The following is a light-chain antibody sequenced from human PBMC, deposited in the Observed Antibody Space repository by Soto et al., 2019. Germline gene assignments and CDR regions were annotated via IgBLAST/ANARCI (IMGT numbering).Light chain of an antibody. Sequence: EIVMTQSPATLSLSPGDGATLSCSASQSVSRYLAWYQQKPGQAPRLLIYDASNRATGIPARFSGSGSGTDFTLTINGLQSEHFALYWCQQYDNWPPTFGGGTKVDI. CDR3: QQYDNWPPT. J-gene: IGKJ4*01. CDR1: QSVSRY. V-gene: IGKV3D-15*01. CDR2: DAS.